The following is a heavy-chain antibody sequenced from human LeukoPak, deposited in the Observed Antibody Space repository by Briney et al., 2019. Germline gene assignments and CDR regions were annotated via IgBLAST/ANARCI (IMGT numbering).Heavy chain of an antibody. CDR3: TTKVIGLPDY. CDR1: GFTFSKVF. Sequence: PGGSLRLSCAASGFTFSKVFISWVRQAPGEGVEWIGGIKSKADSGTVDYAAPVKGRFTISRDDSKNTVDLQMNSLNIEDTGVYYCTTKVIGLPDYWGQGTLVTVSS. V-gene: IGHV3-15*01. D-gene: IGHD2-21*01. CDR2: IKSKADSGTV. J-gene: IGHJ4*02.